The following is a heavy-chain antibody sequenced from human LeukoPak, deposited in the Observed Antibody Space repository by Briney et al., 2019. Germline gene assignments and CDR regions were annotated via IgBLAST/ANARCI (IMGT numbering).Heavy chain of an antibody. D-gene: IGHD5-12*01. CDR2: FSGSGGST. CDR3: AAHTVSGHLSQLNY. Sequence: GGSLRLSCAASGFTFSSYEMNWVRQAPGKGLEWVSTFSGSGGSTYYADSVRGRFTISRDDSRNTLFLQMNSLTAEDTALFYCAAHTVSGHLSQLNYWGQGTLVTVSS. CDR1: GFTFSSYE. V-gene: IGHV3-23*01. J-gene: IGHJ4*02.